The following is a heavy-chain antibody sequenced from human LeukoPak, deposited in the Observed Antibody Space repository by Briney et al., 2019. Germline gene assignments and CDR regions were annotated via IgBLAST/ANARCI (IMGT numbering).Heavy chain of an antibody. D-gene: IGHD3-3*01. CDR2: ISGSGGST. CDR3: ARPRGTIFGVVITHFDY. J-gene: IGHJ4*02. V-gene: IGHV3-23*01. CDR1: GFTFSSYA. Sequence: PGRSLRLSCAASGFTFSSYAMSWVRQAPGRGLEWVSAISGSGGSTYYADSVKGRFTISRDNSKNTLYLQMNSLRAEDTAVYYCARPRGTIFGVVITHFDYWGQGTLVTVSS.